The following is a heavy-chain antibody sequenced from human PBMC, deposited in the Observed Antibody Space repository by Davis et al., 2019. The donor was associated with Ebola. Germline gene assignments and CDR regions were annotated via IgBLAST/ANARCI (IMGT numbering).Heavy chain of an antibody. D-gene: IGHD6-13*01. CDR1: GFTFSSHW. CDR2: INQDGGEK. V-gene: IGHV3-7*01. CDR3: ARDGVAPGLYFDY. J-gene: IGHJ4*02. Sequence: GESLKISCAVAGFTFSSHWVSWVRQSPGKGLEWVANINQDGGEKYHVDSVKGRFTISRDNAKNSLLLQMNSLRAEDTAVYYCARDGVAPGLYFDYWGQGALVTVSS.